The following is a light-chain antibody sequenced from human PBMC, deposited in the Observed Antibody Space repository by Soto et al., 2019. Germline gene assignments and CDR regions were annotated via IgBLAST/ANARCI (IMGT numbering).Light chain of an antibody. CDR3: QQYGSSRT. J-gene: IGKJ1*01. V-gene: IGKV3-20*01. Sequence: EIVLTQSPGTLSLSPGERATLSCRASQSVSSSYLAWYQQKPGQAPTLLIYGASSRATGIPDRFSGSGSGKDFTLTISRLEPEDFAVYYCQQYGSSRTFGQGTKWIS. CDR1: QSVSSSY. CDR2: GAS.